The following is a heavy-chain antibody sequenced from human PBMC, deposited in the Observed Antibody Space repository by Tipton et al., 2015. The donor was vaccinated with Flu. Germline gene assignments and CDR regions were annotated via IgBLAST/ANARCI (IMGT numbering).Heavy chain of an antibody. CDR2: IGTAGDT. V-gene: IGHV3-13*01. Sequence: SLKLSCAASGFTFSSYDMHWVRQATGKGLEWVSAIGTAGDTYYPGSVKGRLTISRENAKNSLYLQMNSLRAGDTAVYYCARGRTRGFDPWGQGTLVTVSS. CDR1: GFTFSSYD. J-gene: IGHJ5*02. CDR3: ARGRTRGFDP.